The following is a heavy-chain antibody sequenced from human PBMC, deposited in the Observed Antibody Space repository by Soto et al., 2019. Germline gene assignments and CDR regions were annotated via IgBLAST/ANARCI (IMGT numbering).Heavy chain of an antibody. CDR1: GYTLTELS. Sequence: GASVKVSCKVSGYTLTELSMHWVRQAPGKGLEWMGGFDPEDGETIYAQKFRGRVTMTEDTSTDTAYMELSSLRSEDTAVYYCATVFGRGGSFPMLFDYWGQGTLVTVSS. J-gene: IGHJ4*02. D-gene: IGHD3-10*01. CDR2: FDPEDGET. CDR3: ATVFGRGGSFPMLFDY. V-gene: IGHV1-24*01.